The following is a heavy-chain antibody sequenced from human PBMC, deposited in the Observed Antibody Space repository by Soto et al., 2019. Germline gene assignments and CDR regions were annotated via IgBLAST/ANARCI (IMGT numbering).Heavy chain of an antibody. CDR2: ISYDGGNK. D-gene: IGHD1-7*01. CDR3: ARNWNYAHYGMDV. J-gene: IGHJ6*02. V-gene: IGHV3-30-3*01. CDR1: GFTFNNYA. Sequence: GGSLRLSCAASGFTFNNYAMHWVRQAPDKGLEWVAVISYDGGNKYYADSVKGRFTISRDNSKNTLYLQMNSLRAEDTAVYYCARNWNYAHYGMDVWGQGTTVTVSS.